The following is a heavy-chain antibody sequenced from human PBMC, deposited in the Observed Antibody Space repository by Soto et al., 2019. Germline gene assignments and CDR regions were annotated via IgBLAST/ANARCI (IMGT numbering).Heavy chain of an antibody. CDR2: IYYTGST. CDR3: AGAPNWAYFDF. J-gene: IGHJ4*02. V-gene: IGHV4-59*01. D-gene: IGHD7-27*01. Sequence: SETLSLTCTVSGGSISSYYWSWIRQPPGKGLEWIGYIYYTGSTNYNPSLKTRVTISMDTSKNQFSLNLSSVTAADTAVYYCAGAPNWAYFDFWGQGTLVTVSS. CDR1: GGSISSYY.